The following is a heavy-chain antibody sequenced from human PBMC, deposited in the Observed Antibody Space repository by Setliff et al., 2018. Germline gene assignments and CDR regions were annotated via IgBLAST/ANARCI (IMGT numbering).Heavy chain of an antibody. CDR1: GGSFSDYY. CDR2: INQSGST. D-gene: IGHD3-3*01. Sequence: PSETLSLTCTAYGGSFSDYYWGWIRQSPGKRPEWIAEINQSGSTNYNPSLNSRVSVSVDTPTNQFSLKVFSVTAADTAVYYCRFWSSYYKNDYWAQGTLVTVSS. J-gene: IGHJ4*02. CDR3: RFWSSYYKNDY. V-gene: IGHV4-34*01.